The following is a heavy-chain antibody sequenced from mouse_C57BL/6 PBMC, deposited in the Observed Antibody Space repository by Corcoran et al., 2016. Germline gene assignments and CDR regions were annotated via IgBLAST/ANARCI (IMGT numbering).Heavy chain of an antibody. Sequence: QVQLQQSGAELARPGASVKLSCKASGYTFTSYGISWVKQRTGQGLEWIGEISPRSGNTYYNEKFKGKATLTADKSSSTAYMEHRSLTSEDSAVYFCAREDYYGSSYGYAMDYWGQGTSVTVSS. CDR2: ISPRSGNT. CDR1: GYTFTSYG. V-gene: IGHV1-81*01. D-gene: IGHD1-1*01. J-gene: IGHJ4*01. CDR3: AREDYYGSSYGYAMDY.